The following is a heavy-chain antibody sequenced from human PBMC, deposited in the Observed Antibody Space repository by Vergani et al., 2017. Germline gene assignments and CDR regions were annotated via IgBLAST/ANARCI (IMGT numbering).Heavy chain of an antibody. CDR2: ISYDGSNK. CDR1: GFTFSSYA. CDR3: ARDWYSYGYQKNFDY. J-gene: IGHJ4*02. D-gene: IGHD5-18*01. Sequence: QVQLVESGGGVVQPGRSLRLSCAASGFTFSSYAMHWVRQAPGKGLEWVAVISYDGSNKYYADSVKGRFTISRDNSKNTLYLQMNSLRAEDTAVYYCARDWYSYGYQKNFDYWGQGTLVTVSS. V-gene: IGHV3-30-3*01.